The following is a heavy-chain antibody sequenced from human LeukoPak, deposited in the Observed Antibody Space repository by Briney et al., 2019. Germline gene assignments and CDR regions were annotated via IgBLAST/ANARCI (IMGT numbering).Heavy chain of an antibody. CDR3: ARSGGYGSGSFWAY. D-gene: IGHD3-10*01. Sequence: SETLSLTCAVYGGSFSGYYWSWIRQPPGKGLEWIGEINHSGSTNYNPSLKSRVTISVDTSKNQFSLKLSSVTAADTAVYYCARSGGYGSGSFWAYWGQGTLVTVSS. CDR2: INHSGST. J-gene: IGHJ4*02. V-gene: IGHV4-34*01. CDR1: GGSFSGYY.